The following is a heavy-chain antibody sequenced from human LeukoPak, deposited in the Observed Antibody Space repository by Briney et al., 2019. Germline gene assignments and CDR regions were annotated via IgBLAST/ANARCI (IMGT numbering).Heavy chain of an antibody. D-gene: IGHD4-17*01. J-gene: IGHJ4*02. CDR2: VSPYNGIT. CDR3: AREATVTMDY. V-gene: IGHV1-18*01. CDR1: GYIFTSYG. Sequence: ASVKVSCKASGYIFTSYGISWVRQAPGQGLEWMGWVSPYNGITNYAKKFQGRVTMTTDTSTRTAYMELRSLRSDDTAVYYCAREATVTMDYWGQGTLVTVSS.